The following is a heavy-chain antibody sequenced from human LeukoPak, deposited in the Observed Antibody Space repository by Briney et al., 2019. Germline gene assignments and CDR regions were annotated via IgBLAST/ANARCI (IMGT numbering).Heavy chain of an antibody. D-gene: IGHD1-20*01. J-gene: IGHJ5*02. CDR2: IKQDGSEK. V-gene: IGHV3-7*01. CDR1: GFTFSSYW. Sequence: PGGSLRLSCAASGFTFSSYWMSWVRQAPGKWLEWVANIKQDGSEKYYVDSVKGRFTISRDNAKNSLYLQMNSLRAEDTAVYYCARDYNWNDVSSLNNWFDPWGQGTLVTVSS. CDR3: ARDYNWNDVSSLNNWFDP.